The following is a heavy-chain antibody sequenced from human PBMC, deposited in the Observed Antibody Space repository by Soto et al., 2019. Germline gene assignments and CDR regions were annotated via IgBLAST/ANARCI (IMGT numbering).Heavy chain of an antibody. CDR3: ARLVTPSYGRDYFDY. J-gene: IGHJ4*02. D-gene: IGHD5-18*01. V-gene: IGHV4-39*01. CDR1: GGSISSGIYY. Sequence: QLQLQESGPGLGKPSETLSLTCTVSGGSISSGIYYWTWIRQPPVKGLEWIGSIHYGGSTSYNTSLKSRVTISVDTSRNQFSLNLNSVTAADTAAYSCARLVTPSYGRDYFDYWGQGTLVTVSS. CDR2: IHYGGST.